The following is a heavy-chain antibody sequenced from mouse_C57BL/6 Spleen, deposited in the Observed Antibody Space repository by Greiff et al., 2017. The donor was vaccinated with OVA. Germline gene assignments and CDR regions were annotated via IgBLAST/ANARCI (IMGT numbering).Heavy chain of an antibody. D-gene: IGHD2-1*01. CDR3: ARDIYYGNYGRYFDV. J-gene: IGHJ1*03. Sequence: QVQLKQPGAELVRPGSSVKLSCKASGYTFTSYWMHWVKQRPIQGLEWIGNIDPSDSETHYNQKFKDKATLTVDKSSSTAYMQLSSLTSEDSAVYYCARDIYYGNYGRYFDVWGTGTTVTVSS. V-gene: IGHV1-52*01. CDR1: GYTFTSYW. CDR2: IDPSDSET.